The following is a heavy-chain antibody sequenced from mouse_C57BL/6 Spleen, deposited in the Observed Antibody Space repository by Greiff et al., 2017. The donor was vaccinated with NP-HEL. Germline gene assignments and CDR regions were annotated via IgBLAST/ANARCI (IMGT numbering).Heavy chain of an antibody. V-gene: IGHV1-9*01. Sequence: QVQLQQSGAELVKPGASVKLSCKATGYTFTGYWIEWVKQRPGHGLEWIGEILPGSGSTNYNEKFKGKATFTADTSSNTAYRQLSSLTTEDSAIYYCARREKSRVAPYAMDYWGQGTSVTVSS. J-gene: IGHJ4*01. CDR2: ILPGSGST. CDR1: GYTFTGYW. D-gene: IGHD1-1*01. CDR3: ARREKSRVAPYAMDY.